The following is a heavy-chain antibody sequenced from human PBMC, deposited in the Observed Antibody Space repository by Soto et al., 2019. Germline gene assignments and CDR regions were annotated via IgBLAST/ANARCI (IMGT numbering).Heavy chain of an antibody. J-gene: IGHJ4*02. CDR1: GFTFSDYA. CDR3: AKGGRQWLVTSDFNY. D-gene: IGHD6-19*01. V-gene: IGHV3-30*18. CDR2: VSHDGRNT. Sequence: VQLVESGGGVVQPGRSLRLSCAASGFTFSDYAMHWVRQAPGKGLEWVAVVSHDGRNTHYADSVKGRFTISRDSSKNTVSMEMTSLRAEATAVYYCAKGGRQWLVTSDFNYWGQGALVTVSS.